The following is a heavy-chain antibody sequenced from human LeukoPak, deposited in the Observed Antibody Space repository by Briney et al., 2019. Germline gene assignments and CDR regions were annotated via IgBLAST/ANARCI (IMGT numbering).Heavy chain of an antibody. Sequence: SGTLSLTCAVSGGSISSSNWWSWVRQPPGKGLEWIGEIYHSGSTNYNPSLKSRVTISVDKSKNQFSLKLSSVTAADTAVYYCARMAYCTNGVCYWEFDYWGQGTLVTVSS. CDR3: ARMAYCTNGVCYWEFDY. V-gene: IGHV4-4*02. CDR2: IYHSGST. J-gene: IGHJ4*02. D-gene: IGHD2-8*01. CDR1: GGSISSSNW.